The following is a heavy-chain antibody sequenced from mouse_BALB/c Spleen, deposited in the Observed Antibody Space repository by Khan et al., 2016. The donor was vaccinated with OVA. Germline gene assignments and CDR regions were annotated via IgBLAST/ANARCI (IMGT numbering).Heavy chain of an antibody. CDR2: INTETGEP. Sequence: QIQLVQSGPELKKPGGTVKISCKASGYTFTDYSMHWVKQAPGKGLKWMGWINTETGEPTYADDFKGRFAFSLETSASTAYLQINNLKNEDTATYCCARDRYDYFDYWGQGTTLTVSS. V-gene: IGHV9-2-1*01. D-gene: IGHD2-14*01. CDR3: ARDRYDYFDY. J-gene: IGHJ2*01. CDR1: GYTFTDYS.